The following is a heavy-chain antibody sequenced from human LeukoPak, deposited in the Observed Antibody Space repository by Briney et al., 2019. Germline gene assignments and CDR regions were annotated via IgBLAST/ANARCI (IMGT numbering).Heavy chain of an antibody. CDR2: ISSSSSYI. D-gene: IGHD1-14*01. J-gene: IGHJ3*02. Sequence: TPGGSLRLSCAASGFTFSSYSMNWVRQAPGKGLEWVPSISSSSSYIYYADSVKGRFTISRDNAKNSLYLQMNSLRAEDTAVYYCARAIGITTVGDAFDIWGQGTMVTVSS. V-gene: IGHV3-21*01. CDR3: ARAIGITTVGDAFDI. CDR1: GFTFSSYS.